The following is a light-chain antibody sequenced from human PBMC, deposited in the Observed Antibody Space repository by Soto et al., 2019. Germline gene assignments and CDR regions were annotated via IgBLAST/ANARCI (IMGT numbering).Light chain of an antibody. CDR3: KQLLSYPIT. CDR2: AAS. V-gene: IGKV1-9*01. CDR1: QGISTY. J-gene: IGKJ5*01. Sequence: DIQLPQSPSFLSASVGDSVTITCRASQGISTYLAWYQQKPGKAPKLLIYAASTLQSGVPLSFSGSGSGTSFTLTISSLQPEDFATYYCKQLLSYPITVCQGTRLEI.